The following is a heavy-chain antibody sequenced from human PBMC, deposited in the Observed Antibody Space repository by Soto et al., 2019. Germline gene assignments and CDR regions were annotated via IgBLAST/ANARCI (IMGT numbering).Heavy chain of an antibody. J-gene: IGHJ4*02. D-gene: IGHD6-19*01. V-gene: IGHV2-5*02. CDR2: IYWDDDK. CDR1: GFSLSTSGVG. CDR3: AHLSSYSSGWYYHTPVFDY. Sequence: QITLKESGPTLVKPTQTLTLTCTFSGFSLSTSGVGVGWIRQPPGKALEWPALIYWDDDKRYSPSLKSRLTITKDTSKNQVVLTMTNMDPVDTATYYCAHLSSYSSGWYYHTPVFDYWGQGTLVTVSS.